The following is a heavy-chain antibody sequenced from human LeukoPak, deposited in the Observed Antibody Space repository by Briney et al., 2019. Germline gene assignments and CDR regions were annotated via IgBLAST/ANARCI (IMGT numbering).Heavy chain of an antibody. J-gene: IGHJ6*03. CDR3: ARATAGYCSGGSCYRYYYYYYYMDV. Sequence: SETLSLTCTVSGGSISSSSYYWGWLRQPPGKGLEWIGSIYYSGSTYYNPSLKSRVTISVDTSKNQFSLKLSSVTAADTAVYYCARATAGYCSGGSCYRYYYYYYYMDVWGKGTTVTVSS. D-gene: IGHD2-15*01. V-gene: IGHV4-39*07. CDR2: IYYSGST. CDR1: GGSISSSSYY.